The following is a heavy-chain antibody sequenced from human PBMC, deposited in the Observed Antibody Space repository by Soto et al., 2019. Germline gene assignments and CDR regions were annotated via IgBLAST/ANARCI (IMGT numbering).Heavy chain of an antibody. CDR1: GFTFSDFA. J-gene: IGHJ4*01. CDR2: VSGNGDVT. Sequence: EVQLSESGGGLAQPGGSLRLSCEGSGFTFSDFAISWVRQAPGKGLEWVSGVSGNGDVTRYADSVKGRFATSRDNSKNTMFLQMNSLTAEDTAIYYCAKDGIQTVTFDYWGRGTLVTVSS. CDR3: AKDGIQTVTFDY. D-gene: IGHD4-17*01. V-gene: IGHV3-23*01.